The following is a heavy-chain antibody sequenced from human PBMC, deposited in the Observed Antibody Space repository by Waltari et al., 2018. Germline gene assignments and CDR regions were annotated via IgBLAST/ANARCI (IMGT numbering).Heavy chain of an antibody. J-gene: IGHJ3*02. CDR2: IWYDGTNK. CDR3: ARGDGGSGLGASDI. CDR1: GFTFKNHG. D-gene: IGHD3-3*01. Sequence: QVQLVESGGGVVQSGRSLRLSCVGSGFTFKNHGMNWVRQVPGKGREWVAVIWYDGTNKNYADSVKGRFTISRDNSKNTLYLEMNSLRAEDTAVYFCARGDGGSGLGASDIWGQGTMVTVSS. V-gene: IGHV3-33*01.